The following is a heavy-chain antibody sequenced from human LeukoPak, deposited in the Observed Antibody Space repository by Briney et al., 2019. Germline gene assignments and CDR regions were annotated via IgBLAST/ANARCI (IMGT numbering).Heavy chain of an antibody. V-gene: IGHV3-20*03. CDR1: GCTFDDYG. CDR3: ARGGGLDV. J-gene: IGHJ6*02. CDR2: INWHGGST. Sequence: PGGSLRLSYAASGCTFDDYGMSWVRQAPGKGLEWVSGINWHGGSTGYADSVKGRFTISRDNAKNSLYLQMSNLRAEDTAVYFCARGGGLDVWGQGATVTVSS.